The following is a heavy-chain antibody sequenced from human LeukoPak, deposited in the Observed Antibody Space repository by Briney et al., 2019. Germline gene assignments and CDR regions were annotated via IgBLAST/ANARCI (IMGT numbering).Heavy chain of an antibody. J-gene: IGHJ4*02. CDR2: IYSGGST. CDR3: ARESLGPYFDY. Sequence: GGSLRLSCAASGFTFSSYATSWVRQAPGKGLEWVSVIYSGGSTYYADSVKGRFTISRDNSKNTLYLQMNSLRAEDTAVYYCARESLGPYFDYWGQGTLVTVSS. CDR1: GFTFSSYA. V-gene: IGHV3-66*01. D-gene: IGHD7-27*01.